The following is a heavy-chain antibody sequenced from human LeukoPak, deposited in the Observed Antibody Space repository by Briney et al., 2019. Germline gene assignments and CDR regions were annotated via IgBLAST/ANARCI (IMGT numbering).Heavy chain of an antibody. CDR3: ARGAGLRHAFDI. V-gene: IGHV4-34*01. J-gene: IGHJ3*02. D-gene: IGHD4-17*01. CDR1: GGSFSGYY. CDR2: INHSGST. Sequence: SETLSLTCAVYGGSFSGYYWSWIRQPPGKGLEWIGEINHSGSTNYNPSLKSRVTISVDTSKNQISLKLSSLTAADTAMYYCARGAGLRHAFDIWGQGTMVTVSS.